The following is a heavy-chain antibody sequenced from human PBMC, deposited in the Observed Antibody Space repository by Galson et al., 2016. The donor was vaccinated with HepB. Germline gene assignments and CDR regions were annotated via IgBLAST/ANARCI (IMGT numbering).Heavy chain of an antibody. CDR3: ASLDIIVAAAHGAFDI. V-gene: IGHV4-59*02. D-gene: IGHD6-13*01. CDR1: GGSVSDYS. J-gene: IGHJ3*02. CDR2: IYYTGLA. Sequence: SETLSLTCTVSGGSVSDYSWSWIRQPPGKGLEWMGYIYYTGLATYSPSLKSRVTISLDTSKSQFSLRLNSVTAADTAVYYCASLDIIVAAAHGAFDIWGQGTLVTVSS.